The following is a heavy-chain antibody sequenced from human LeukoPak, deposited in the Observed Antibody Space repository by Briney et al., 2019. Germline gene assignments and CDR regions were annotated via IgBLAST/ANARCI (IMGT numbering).Heavy chain of an antibody. D-gene: IGHD2-2*01. CDR3: ARDRSPVVVPAANVWGY. Sequence: GASVKVSCKASGYTFTAYHMHWVRQAPGQGLEWMGRINPNSGDTNYAQKFQGRVTMTRDTSTSTVYMELSSLRSEDTAVYYCARDRSPVVVPAANVWGYWGQGTLVTVSS. J-gene: IGHJ4*02. V-gene: IGHV1-2*06. CDR2: INPNSGDT. CDR1: GYTFTAYH.